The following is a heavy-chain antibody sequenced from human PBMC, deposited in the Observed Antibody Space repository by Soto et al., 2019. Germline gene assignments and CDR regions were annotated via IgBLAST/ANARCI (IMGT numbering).Heavy chain of an antibody. CDR1: GFTVSSNY. D-gene: IGHD3-9*01. CDR2: IYSGGST. Sequence: GGSLRLSCAASGFTVSSNYMSWVRQAPGKGLEWVSVIYSGGSTYYADSVKGRFTISRDNSKNTLYLQMNSLRAEDTAVYYCARDQFVYYDILTGYPQYYYYGMDVWGQGTTVTVSS. CDR3: ARDQFVYYDILTGYPQYYYYGMDV. J-gene: IGHJ6*02. V-gene: IGHV3-66*01.